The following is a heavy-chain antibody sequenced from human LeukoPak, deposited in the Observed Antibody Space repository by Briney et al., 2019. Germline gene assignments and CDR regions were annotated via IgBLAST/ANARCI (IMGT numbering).Heavy chain of an antibody. D-gene: IGHD3-22*01. CDR3: AREGPTYYYDSSGYYCY. Sequence: PGGSLRLSCAASGFTLSSYSMNWVRQAPGKGLEWVSYISSSSSTIYYADSVKGRFTISRDNAKNSLYLQMNSLRAEDTAVYYCAREGPTYYYDSSGYYCYWGQGTLVTVSS. CDR2: ISSSSSTI. CDR1: GFTLSSYS. J-gene: IGHJ4*02. V-gene: IGHV3-48*01.